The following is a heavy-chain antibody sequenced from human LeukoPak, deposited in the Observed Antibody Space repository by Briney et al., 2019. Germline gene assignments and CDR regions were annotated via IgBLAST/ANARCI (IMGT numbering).Heavy chain of an antibody. J-gene: IGHJ6*03. Sequence: SETLSLTCTVSGDSISSGNYYWTWIRQPAGKGLEWIGRIYTSGSTNYNPSLKSRVTISVDTSKNQFSLKLSSVTAADTAVYYCAKALYDFWSGLTDYYYYYMDVWGKGTTVTVSS. D-gene: IGHD3-3*01. V-gene: IGHV4-61*02. CDR3: AKALYDFWSGLTDYYYYYMDV. CDR2: IYTSGST. CDR1: GDSISSGNYY.